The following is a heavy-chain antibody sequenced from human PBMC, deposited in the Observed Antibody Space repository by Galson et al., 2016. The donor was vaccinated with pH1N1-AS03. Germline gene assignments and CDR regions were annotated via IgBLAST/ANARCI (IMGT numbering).Heavy chain of an antibody. CDR2: ISNDGRNV. J-gene: IGHJ6*02. D-gene: IGHD2-2*01. Sequence: SLRLSCAASGFTLSMSYIHWVRQAPGKGLEWVSRISNDGRNVRYADFVKGRSAVSRDNVKNTVFLQMNSLRAEDTAVYFCARRNPNPNFAIWYQHDYGMDVWGQGTTVTFSS. CDR3: ARRNPNPNFAIWYQHDYGMDV. CDR1: GFTLSMSY. V-gene: IGHV3-74*01.